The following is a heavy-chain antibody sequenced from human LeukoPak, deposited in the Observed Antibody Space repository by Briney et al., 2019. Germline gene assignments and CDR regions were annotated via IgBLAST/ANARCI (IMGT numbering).Heavy chain of an antibody. Sequence: PDRSLRLSCAASGFNFDDSAMRWVRQAPGKGLEWVSGISWNSVTIAYADSVKGRFTISRDNGKNSLYLQMNSLRADDTALYYCAEAVGYCTNGVCYKYFHHWGQGTLVTVSS. J-gene: IGHJ1*01. V-gene: IGHV3-9*01. D-gene: IGHD2-8*01. CDR2: ISWNSVTI. CDR1: GFNFDDSA. CDR3: AEAVGYCTNGVCYKYFHH.